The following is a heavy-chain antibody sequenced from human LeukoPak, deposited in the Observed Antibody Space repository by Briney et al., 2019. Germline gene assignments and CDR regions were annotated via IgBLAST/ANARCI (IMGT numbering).Heavy chain of an antibody. CDR2: MNPNSGNT. D-gene: IGHD3-3*02. Sequence: ASVKVSCKASGYTFTSYDINWVRQATGQGLEWVGWMNPNSGNTGYAQKFQGRVTMTRDTSISTAYMELSSLRSEDTAVYYCARVNSIFGVVIRFDPWGQGTLVTVSS. CDR3: ARVNSIFGVVIRFDP. V-gene: IGHV1-8*01. J-gene: IGHJ5*02. CDR1: GYTFTSYD.